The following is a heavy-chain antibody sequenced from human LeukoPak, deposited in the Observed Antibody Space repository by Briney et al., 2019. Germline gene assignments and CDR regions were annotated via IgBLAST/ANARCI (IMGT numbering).Heavy chain of an antibody. V-gene: IGHV3-74*01. D-gene: IGHD3-10*01. CDR2: VNSDGNSR. J-gene: IGHJ4*02. CDR1: GFTFRSYW. CDR3: ARDRGSGNYLSRFDY. Sequence: GGSLRLSCAASGFTFRSYWMHWVRHAPGKGLVWVSRVNSDGNSRYYADSVKGRFTISRDNAKNTLYLQMKSLRADDTAVYYCARDRGSGNYLSRFDYWGQGTLVTVSS.